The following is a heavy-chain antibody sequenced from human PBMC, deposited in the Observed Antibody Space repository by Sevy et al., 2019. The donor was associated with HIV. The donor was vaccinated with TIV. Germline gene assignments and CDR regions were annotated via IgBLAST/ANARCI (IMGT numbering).Heavy chain of an antibody. CDR1: GFTFGNYA. Sequence: GGSLRLSCTASGFTFGNYAMHWVRQTPGKGLEWLAVISYAVIDKYYADSVKGRFTISRDNSKNTLYLQMNSLTTEDTAVYYCARLPPTRASDVWGQGTLVTVSS. D-gene: IGHD1-1*01. CDR2: ISYAVIDK. CDR3: ARLPPTRASDV. J-gene: IGHJ3*01. V-gene: IGHV3-30*04.